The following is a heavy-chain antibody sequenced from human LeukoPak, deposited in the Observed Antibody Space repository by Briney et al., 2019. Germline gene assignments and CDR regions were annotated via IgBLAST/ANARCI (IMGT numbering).Heavy chain of an antibody. CDR3: ACFRRGDPIF. V-gene: IGHV3-23*01. D-gene: IGHD3-10*01. CDR2: INGSGGST. Sequence: GGSMRLSCAASGFTFSSYAMSWVRQAPGKGLEWVSAINGSGGSTYYADSVKGRFTISRDNSKNTLYLQMNSLRAEDTAVYYCACFRRGDPIFWGQGTMVTVSS. CDR1: GFTFSSYA. J-gene: IGHJ3*01.